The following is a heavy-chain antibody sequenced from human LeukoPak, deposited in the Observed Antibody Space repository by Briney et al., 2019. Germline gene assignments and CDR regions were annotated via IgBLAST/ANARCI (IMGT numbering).Heavy chain of an antibody. CDR3: ATLVATNAPFDY. Sequence: ASVKVSCKVSGYTLTELSMHWVRQAPGKGLEWMGGFDPEDGETIYAQKFQGRVTMIEDTSTDTAYMELSSLRSEDTAVYYCATLVATNAPFDYWGQGTLVTVSS. CDR1: GYTLTELS. CDR2: FDPEDGET. V-gene: IGHV1-24*01. D-gene: IGHD5-12*01. J-gene: IGHJ4*02.